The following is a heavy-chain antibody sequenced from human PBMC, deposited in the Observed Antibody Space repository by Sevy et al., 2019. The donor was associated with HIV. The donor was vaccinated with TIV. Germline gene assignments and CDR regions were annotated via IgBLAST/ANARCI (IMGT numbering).Heavy chain of an antibody. D-gene: IGHD3-3*01. Sequence: GGSLRLSCAASGFTFSSYWMHWVRQTPGKGLVWVSRINSDGSSTSYADSVKGRFTISRDNAKNTLYLQMNSLRAEDTAVYYCARERAFFWSGSYDYWGQGTLVTVSS. CDR2: INSDGSST. V-gene: IGHV3-74*01. J-gene: IGHJ4*02. CDR3: ARERAFFWSGSYDY. CDR1: GFTFSSYW.